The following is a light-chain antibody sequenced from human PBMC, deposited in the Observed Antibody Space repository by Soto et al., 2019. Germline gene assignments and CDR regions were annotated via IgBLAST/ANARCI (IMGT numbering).Light chain of an antibody. CDR2: WVR. J-gene: IGLJ2*01. CDR3: GPFSTYRGSV. Sequence: QSALTQPTSVSGSAGQSITISCTGDSHDIGAYDYVSWYQQHPGKAPRLLIYWVRTRPSGIPSRFSASKSDLTASLSTSQLPAEDEADYYCGPFSTYRGSVFGRGNKVTV. V-gene: IGLV2-14*01. CDR1: SHDIGAYDY.